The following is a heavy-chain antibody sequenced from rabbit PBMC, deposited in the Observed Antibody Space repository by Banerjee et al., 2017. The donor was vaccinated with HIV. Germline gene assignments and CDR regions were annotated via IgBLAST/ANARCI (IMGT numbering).Heavy chain of an antibody. CDR1: GSDISSNA. J-gene: IGHJ4*01. Sequence: QEQLEESGGDLVKPEGSLTLTCTASGSDISSNAMCWVRQAPGKGLELIACIYSSNGDKWYASWVNGRFTISRSTSLNTVDLKMTSLTVADTATYFCGRDRDGDAGYGSLAVWGPGTLVTVS. D-gene: IGHD6-1*01. V-gene: IGHV1S47*01. CDR2: IYSSNGDK. CDR3: GRDRDGDAGYGSLAV.